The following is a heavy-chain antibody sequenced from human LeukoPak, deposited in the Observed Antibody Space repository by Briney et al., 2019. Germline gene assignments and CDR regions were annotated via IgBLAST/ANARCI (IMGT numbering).Heavy chain of an antibody. V-gene: IGHV3-9*01. CDR2: ISWNSGSI. J-gene: IGHJ4*02. CDR1: GFTFDDYA. Sequence: GGSLRLSCAASGFTFDDYAMHWVRQAPGKGLEWVSGISWNSGSIGYADSVKGRFTISGDNAKNSLYPQMNSLRAEDTAVYYCASQVVPAANSVDYWGQGTLVTVSS. CDR3: ASQVVPAANSVDY. D-gene: IGHD2-2*01.